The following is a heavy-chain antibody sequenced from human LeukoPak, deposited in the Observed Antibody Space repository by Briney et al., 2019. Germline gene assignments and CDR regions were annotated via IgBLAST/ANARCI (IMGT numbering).Heavy chain of an antibody. D-gene: IGHD3-22*01. Sequence: ASVKVSCKASGGTFSSYALSWVRQAPGQGLEWMGRIIPIFGTANYAQKFQGRVTITADKSTSTAYMELSSLRSEDTAVYYCARDPPRYYDSRPTFLMDVWGKGTTVTVSS. CDR3: ARDPPRYYDSRPTFLMDV. CDR1: GGTFSSYA. V-gene: IGHV1-69*06. J-gene: IGHJ6*04. CDR2: IIPIFGTA.